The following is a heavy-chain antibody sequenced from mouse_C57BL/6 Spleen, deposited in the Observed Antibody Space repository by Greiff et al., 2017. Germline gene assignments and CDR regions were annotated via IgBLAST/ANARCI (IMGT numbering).Heavy chain of an antibody. Sequence: EVQLQQSGAELVKPGASVKLSCTASGFNIKDYYMHWVKQRTEQGLAWIGRIDPEDGETKYAPKFQGKAPITADTSSNTAYLQRSSLTSEDTAVYYCARSYYDGYPYYYAMGYWGQGTSVTVSS. CDR3: ARSYYDGYPYYYAMGY. V-gene: IGHV14-2*01. J-gene: IGHJ4*01. D-gene: IGHD2-3*01. CDR2: IDPEDGET. CDR1: GFNIKDYY.